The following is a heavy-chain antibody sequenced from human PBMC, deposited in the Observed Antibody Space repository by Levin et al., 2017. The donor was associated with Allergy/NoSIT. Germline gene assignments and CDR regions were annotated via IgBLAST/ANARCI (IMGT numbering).Heavy chain of an antibody. J-gene: IGHJ4*02. V-gene: IGHV3-23*01. CDR3: ARNHEDSSSWNPWADH. CDR2: ISASGADT. Sequence: QSGGSLRLSCSASGFTFSSYAMSWVRQAPGKGLEWVSSISASGADTWYEDSVKGLLTISRDNSRDTLYLQMDSLRADDTALYYCARNHEDSSSWNPWADHWGQGTLVTVSS. D-gene: IGHD6-13*01. CDR1: GFTFSSYA.